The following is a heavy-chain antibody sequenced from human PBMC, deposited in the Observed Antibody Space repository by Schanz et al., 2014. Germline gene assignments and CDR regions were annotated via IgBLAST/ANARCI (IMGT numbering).Heavy chain of an antibody. D-gene: IGHD3-16*02. CDR2: ISSKGDMT. CDR1: GFTFSSYA. V-gene: IGHV3-64*01. J-gene: IGHJ4*02. Sequence: VQLVESGGGVVQPGRSLRLSCAASGFTFSSYALHWVRQAPGKGLEYVSSISSKGDMTFYGNSVKGRFTISRDNSKNTLYLQLGSLSAEDTAVYFCARDNRYYLFDYWGQGALVTVSS. CDR3: ARDNRYYLFDY.